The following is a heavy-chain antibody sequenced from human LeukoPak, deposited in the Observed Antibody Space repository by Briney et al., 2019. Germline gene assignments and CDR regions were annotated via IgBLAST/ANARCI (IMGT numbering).Heavy chain of an antibody. CDR2: IYYSGST. J-gene: IGHJ4*02. CDR3: ASVDY. V-gene: IGHV4-39*07. Sequence: SETLSLTCTVSGGSISSSSYYWGWVRQPPGKGLEWIGSIYYSGSTYYNPSLKSRVTISVDTSKNQFSLKLSSATAADTAVYYCASVDYWGQGTLVTVSS. CDR1: GGSISSSSYY.